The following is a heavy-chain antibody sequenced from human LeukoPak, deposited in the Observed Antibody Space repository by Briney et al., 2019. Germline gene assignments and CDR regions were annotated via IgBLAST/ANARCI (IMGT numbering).Heavy chain of an antibody. CDR3: ARSTVTTNPRPRYFDL. Sequence: GSLRLSCAASGFTFSSYEMNWVRQAPGKGPEWVSYISSSGSTISYADSVKGRFTISRDNAKNSLCLQMNSLRAEDTAVYYCARSTVTTNPRPRYFDLWGRGTLVTVSS. J-gene: IGHJ2*01. D-gene: IGHD4-17*01. V-gene: IGHV3-48*03. CDR1: GFTFSSYE. CDR2: ISSSGSTI.